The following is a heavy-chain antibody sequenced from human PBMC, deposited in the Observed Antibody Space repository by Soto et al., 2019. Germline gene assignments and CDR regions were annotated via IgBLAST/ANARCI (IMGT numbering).Heavy chain of an antibody. Sequence: DAQLVESGGGLVKSGGSLRLSCAASGFAFANAWMSWVRQTSGKGLEWVGRIKTTMEGEPREYGAPVKGRFTISRDDAKNMSYLQLNSLRVEDTGVYFCTKEQWVVRRCDYWGPGTLVTVSS. CDR1: GFAFANAW. V-gene: IGHV3-15*01. CDR2: IKTTMEGEPR. CDR3: TKEQWVVRRCDY. D-gene: IGHD6-19*01. J-gene: IGHJ4*02.